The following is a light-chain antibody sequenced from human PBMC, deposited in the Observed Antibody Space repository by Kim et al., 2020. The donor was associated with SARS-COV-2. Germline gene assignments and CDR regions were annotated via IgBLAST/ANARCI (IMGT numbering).Light chain of an antibody. V-gene: IGLV3-19*01. CDR3: SSRDNTYKRLI. Sequence: SSELTQDPAVSVALGQTVRITCQGDSLREYHASWYQQKPGQAPILVIYGENKRRSGIPDRFSGSSSGNRASLTITGAQAEDGADYFCSSRDNTYKRLIFGGGS. CDR1: SLREYH. J-gene: IGLJ2*01. CDR2: GEN.